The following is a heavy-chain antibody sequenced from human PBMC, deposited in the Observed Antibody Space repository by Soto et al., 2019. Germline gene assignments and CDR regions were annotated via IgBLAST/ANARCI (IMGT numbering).Heavy chain of an antibody. CDR2: IYYNGST. CDR1: GGSISSGGYY. CDR3: ARDSSGQLPMDAFDI. D-gene: IGHD3-22*01. V-gene: IGHV4-31*03. J-gene: IGHJ3*02. Sequence: QVQLQESGPGLVKPSQTLSLTCTVSGGSISSGGYYWSWIRQHQGKGLEWIGYIYYNGSTYYNPSLKSRVTISVDTSKNQFSLKLSSVTAADTAVYYCARDSSGQLPMDAFDIWGQGTMVTVSS.